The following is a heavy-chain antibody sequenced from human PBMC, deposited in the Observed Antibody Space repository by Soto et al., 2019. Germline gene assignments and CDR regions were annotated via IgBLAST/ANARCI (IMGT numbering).Heavy chain of an antibody. D-gene: IGHD2-15*01. CDR3: APTRPPILLLVGWFDP. Sequence: PSETLSLTCAVYGGSFSGYYWSWIRQPPGKGLEWIGYIYYSGSTYYNPSLKSRVTISVDTSKNQFSLKLSSVTAADTAVYYCAPTRPPILLLVGWFDPWGQGTLVPVSS. CDR2: IYYSGST. CDR1: GGSFSGYY. J-gene: IGHJ5*02. V-gene: IGHV4-34*09.